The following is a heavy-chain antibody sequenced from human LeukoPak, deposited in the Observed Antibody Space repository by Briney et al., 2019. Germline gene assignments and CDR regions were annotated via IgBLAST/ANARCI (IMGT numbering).Heavy chain of an antibody. J-gene: IGHJ3*02. CDR1: GFTFDDYA. D-gene: IGHD3-22*01. CDR2: ISGDGGST. CDR3: AKAYYDSSGYYYGGAFDI. Sequence: GGSLRLSCAASGFTFDDYAMHWVRQAPGKGLDWVSLISGDGGSTYYADSVKGRFTISRDNSKNSLYLQMNSLRTEDTALYCCAKAYYDSSGYYYGGAFDIWGQGTMVTVSS. V-gene: IGHV3-43*02.